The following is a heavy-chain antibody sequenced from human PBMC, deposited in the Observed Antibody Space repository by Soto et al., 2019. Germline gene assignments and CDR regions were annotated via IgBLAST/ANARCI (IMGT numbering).Heavy chain of an antibody. CDR2: ISAYNGNT. D-gene: IGHD6-6*01. V-gene: IGHV1-18*01. CDR3: ARDHHLRPVDV. Sequence: KAPGQGLEWMGWISAYNGNTNYAQKLQGRVTMTTDTSTSTAYMELRSLRSDDTAVYYCARDHHLRPVDVWGKGTTVTVSS. J-gene: IGHJ6*04.